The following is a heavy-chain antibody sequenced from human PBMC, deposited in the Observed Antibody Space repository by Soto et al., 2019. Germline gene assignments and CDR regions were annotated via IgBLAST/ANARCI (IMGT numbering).Heavy chain of an antibody. J-gene: IGHJ4*02. Sequence: SETLSLTCAVYGGSFSGYYWSWIRQPPGEGLEWIGEINHSGSTNYNPSLKSRVTISVDTSKNQFSLKLSSVTAADTAVYYCARGSPPYYYGSGSHYYFDYWGQGTLVTVSS. D-gene: IGHD3-10*01. CDR3: ARGSPPYYYGSGSHYYFDY. V-gene: IGHV4-34*01. CDR2: INHSGST. CDR1: GGSFSGYY.